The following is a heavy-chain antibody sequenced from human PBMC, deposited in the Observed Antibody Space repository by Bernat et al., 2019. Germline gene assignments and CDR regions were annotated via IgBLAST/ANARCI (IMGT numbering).Heavy chain of an antibody. V-gene: IGHV3-33*01. CDR3: ARHASGAFDY. Sequence: QVQLVESGGGVVQPGRSLRLSCAASGFTFSTYGMHWVRQAPGKGLEWVTIIWYDGSRKYYADSVRGRFTISRDNSKNTLYLQMDSLRVEDTAVYYCARHASGAFDYWGQGTLVTVSS. D-gene: IGHD6-19*01. CDR2: IWYDGSRK. CDR1: GFTFSTYG. J-gene: IGHJ4*02.